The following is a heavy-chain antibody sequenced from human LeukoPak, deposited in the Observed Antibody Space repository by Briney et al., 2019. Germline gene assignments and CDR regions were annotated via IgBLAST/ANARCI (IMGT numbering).Heavy chain of an antibody. V-gene: IGHV4-38-2*02. CDR1: GYSISSGYY. D-gene: IGHD2-2*02. Sequence: SETLSLTCTVSGYSISSGYYWGWIRQPPGKGLGWIGSIYHSGSTYYNPSLKSRVTISVDTSKNQFSLKLLSATATAAAVCASAIGFSRAIGFDYWGQGTLVTVSS. CDR3: AIGFSRAIGFDY. CDR2: IYHSGST. J-gene: IGHJ4*02.